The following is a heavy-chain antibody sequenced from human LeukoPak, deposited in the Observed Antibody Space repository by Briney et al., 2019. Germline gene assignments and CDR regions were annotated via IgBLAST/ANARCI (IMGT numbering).Heavy chain of an antibody. J-gene: IGHJ4*02. V-gene: IGHV4-38-2*02. CDR1: GYSISSGYY. Sequence: SETLSLTCTVSGYSISSGYYWGWIRQPPGKGLEWIGSIYHSGSTYYHPSLKSRVTISVDTSKNQFSLKLSSVTAANTAVYYCASVVGATRSFDYWGQGTLVTVSS. D-gene: IGHD1-26*01. CDR2: IYHSGST. CDR3: ASVVGATRSFDY.